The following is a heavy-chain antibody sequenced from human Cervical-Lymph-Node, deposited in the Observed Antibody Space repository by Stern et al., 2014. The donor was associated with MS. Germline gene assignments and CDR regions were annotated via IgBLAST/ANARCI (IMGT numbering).Heavy chain of an antibody. CDR2: IYYSGST. CDR1: RGSMRSYF. Sequence: QVQLQESGPGLAKPSETLSLTCTVSRGSMRSYFWSWIRQSPGKGMEWIGTIYYSGSTSYNPSLKSRVTISVDTSKNQFSLKVTSVTAADTAVYYCARARSHDDSNGYNWFDPWGQGTLVTVSS. CDR3: ARARSHDDSNGYNWFDP. D-gene: IGHD3-22*01. V-gene: IGHV4-59*01. J-gene: IGHJ5*02.